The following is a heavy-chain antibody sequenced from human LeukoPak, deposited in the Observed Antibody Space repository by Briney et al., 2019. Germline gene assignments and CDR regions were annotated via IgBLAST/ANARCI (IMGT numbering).Heavy chain of an antibody. CDR2: ISGDGGST. J-gene: IGHJ3*02. V-gene: IGHV3-43*02. D-gene: IGHD2-15*01. Sequence: GGSLRLSCAPSLFTSDDYAMHWVRQAPGQGLEWVSLISGDGGSTYYADSVKGRFTISRDDSKASLYLQMNSLRTEDTALYYCAKVDGGYCSGGSCFGAFDIWGQGTMVTVSS. CDR1: LFTSDDYA. CDR3: AKVDGGYCSGGSCFGAFDI.